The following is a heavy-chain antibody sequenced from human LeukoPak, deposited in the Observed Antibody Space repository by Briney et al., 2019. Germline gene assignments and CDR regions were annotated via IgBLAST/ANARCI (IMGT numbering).Heavy chain of an antibody. CDR3: ARWSYGSGYALDY. Sequence: GGSLRLSCAASTFTFSTCAMHWVRQAPGKGLEWVSYISGSSNTIYYADSVKGRFTISRDNAKNSLYLQMNSLRAEDTAVYYCARWSYGSGYALDYWGQGTLVTVSS. J-gene: IGHJ4*02. CDR2: ISGSSNTI. D-gene: IGHD5-12*01. CDR1: TFTFSTCA. V-gene: IGHV3-48*01.